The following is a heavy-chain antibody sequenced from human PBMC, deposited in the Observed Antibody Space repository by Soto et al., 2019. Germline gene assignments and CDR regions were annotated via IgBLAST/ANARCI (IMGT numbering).Heavy chain of an antibody. Sequence: SETLSLTFTVPGVSVSRDYQWIWIRQPPGKGREWIGHISYSGSPYYHPSLRTRLSISVDTSKDQFSLRVKSFTAAATAVSYFPRAWDFWRQGTLVTVSS. D-gene: IGHD1-26*01. CDR3: PRAWDF. V-gene: IGHV4-30-4*01. CDR2: ISYSGSP. CDR1: GVSVSRDYQ. J-gene: IGHJ1*01.